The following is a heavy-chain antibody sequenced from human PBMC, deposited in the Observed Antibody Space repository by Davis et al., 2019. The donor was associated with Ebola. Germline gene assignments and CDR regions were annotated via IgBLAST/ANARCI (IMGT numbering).Heavy chain of an antibody. V-gene: IGHV3-64*02. Sequence: GESLKISCAASGFTFSSYAMHWVRQAPGKGLEYVSAISSNGGSTYYADSVKGRFTISRDNSKNTLYLQMGSLRAEDMAVYYCARVTYSGSYYHAFDIWGQGTMVTVSS. CDR3: ARVTYSGSYYHAFDI. CDR1: GFTFSSYA. D-gene: IGHD1-26*01. J-gene: IGHJ3*02. CDR2: ISSNGGST.